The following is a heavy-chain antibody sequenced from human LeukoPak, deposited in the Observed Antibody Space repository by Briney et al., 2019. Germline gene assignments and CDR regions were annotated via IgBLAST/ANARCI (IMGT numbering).Heavy chain of an antibody. J-gene: IGHJ5*02. CDR3: AKGPKARVVVVAATGLTGDWFDP. Sequence: PGGSLRLSCAASGFTFSSYSMNWVRQAPGKGLEWVSSISNSSSYIYYADSVKGRFTISRDNAKNSLYLQMNSLRAEDTALYYCAKGPKARVVVVAATGLTGDWFDPWGQGTLVTVSS. CDR1: GFTFSSYS. V-gene: IGHV3-21*04. D-gene: IGHD2-15*01. CDR2: ISNSSSYI.